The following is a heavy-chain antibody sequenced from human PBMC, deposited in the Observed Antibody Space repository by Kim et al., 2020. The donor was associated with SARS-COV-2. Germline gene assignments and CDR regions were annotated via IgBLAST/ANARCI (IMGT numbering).Heavy chain of an antibody. D-gene: IGHD2-15*01. V-gene: IGHV4-59*08. CDR3: ARLGYCSGGSCQEDAFDI. Sequence: KRQYTISVDTSKNQFSLKLSSVTAADTAVYYCARLGYCSGGSCQEDAFDIWGQGTMVTVSS. J-gene: IGHJ3*02.